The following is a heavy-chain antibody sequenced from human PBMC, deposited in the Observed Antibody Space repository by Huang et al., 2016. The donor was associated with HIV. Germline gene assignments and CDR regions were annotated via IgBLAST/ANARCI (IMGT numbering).Heavy chain of an antibody. CDR3: ARDPYYSNRWKRNDASFL. CDR1: GYDFGSYG. CDR2: IGSDSRDT. Sequence: QVQLVQSGGEVMQPGASVRVSCRASGYDFGSYGMSWGRQAPGQGLEWLGWIGSDSRDTSYAQKFQGRGTMTTDTSTTTTYMELRSLRSDDTAMYYCARDPYYSNRWKRNDASFLWGQGTMITVSS. V-gene: IGHV1-18*01. D-gene: IGHD4-4*01. J-gene: IGHJ3*01.